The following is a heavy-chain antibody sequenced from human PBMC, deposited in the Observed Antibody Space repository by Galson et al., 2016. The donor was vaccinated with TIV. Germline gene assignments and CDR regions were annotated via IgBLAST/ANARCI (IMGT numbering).Heavy chain of an antibody. CDR3: AKAGKGDAYPNYFDH. Sequence: SLRLSCAASGFSVSFNHMSWVRQAPGKGLEWVSLIYASDTTYYIDSVKGRFTISRDNSKNTLYLQMNSLRVDDTAGYYCAKAGKGDAYPNYFDHWGQGALVTVTS. CDR2: IYASDTT. CDR1: GFSVSFNH. D-gene: IGHD5-24*01. V-gene: IGHV3-53*01. J-gene: IGHJ4*02.